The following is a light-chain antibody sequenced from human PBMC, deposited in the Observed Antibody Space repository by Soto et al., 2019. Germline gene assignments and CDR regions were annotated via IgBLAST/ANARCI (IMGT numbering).Light chain of an antibody. V-gene: IGKV3-20*01. CDR3: QQYDSSPLT. CDR2: GAS. Sequence: EIVLTQSPGTLSLSRGEGATLSCRASQGVXSGHXAWYQQKLGAAPRLPXDGASSRATGSPDRLSGRGSETDFTPPISRLEPEYFAAYYCQQYDSSPLTFGQGTKVDIK. J-gene: IGKJ1*01. CDR1: QGVXSGH.